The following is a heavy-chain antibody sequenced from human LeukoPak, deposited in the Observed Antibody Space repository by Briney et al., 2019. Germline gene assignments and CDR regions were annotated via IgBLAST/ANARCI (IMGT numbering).Heavy chain of an antibody. CDR2: ISAYNGNT. CDR3: ARILYRYSSSSGWFDP. D-gene: IGHD6-6*01. CDR1: GYTFTSYG. Sequence: GASVKVSCKASGYTFTSYGISWVRQAPGQGLEWMGWISAYNGNTNYAQKLQGRVTMTTDTSTSTAYMELRSLRSDDTAVYYCARILYRYSSSSGWFDPWGQGTLVTVSS. V-gene: IGHV1-18*01. J-gene: IGHJ5*02.